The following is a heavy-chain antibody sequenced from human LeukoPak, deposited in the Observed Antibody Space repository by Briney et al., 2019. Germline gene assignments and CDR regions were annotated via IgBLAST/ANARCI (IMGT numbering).Heavy chain of an antibody. CDR2: ILYDGSTK. V-gene: IGHV3-30*02. Sequence: VALILYDGSTKFYADSVKGRFTISRDNSKNTMSLQTNSLRIEDTAVYYCAKRDLTTEFDYWGQGTLVTVSS. J-gene: IGHJ4*02. CDR3: AKRDLTTEFDY. D-gene: IGHD4-17*01.